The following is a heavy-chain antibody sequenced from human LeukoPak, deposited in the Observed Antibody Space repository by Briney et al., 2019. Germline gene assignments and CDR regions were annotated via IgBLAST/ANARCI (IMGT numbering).Heavy chain of an antibody. CDR2: ISWNSGSI. J-gene: IGHJ4*02. V-gene: IGHV3-9*01. CDR3: AREGRGGYDSYYFDS. CDR1: GFTFDDYA. Sequence: PGRSLRLSCAASGFTFDDYAMHWVRQAPGKGLEWVSGISWNSGSIGYADSVKGRFTISRDNAKNSLYLQMNSLRAEDTAVYYCAREGRGGYDSYYFDSWGQGTLVTVSS. D-gene: IGHD5-12*01.